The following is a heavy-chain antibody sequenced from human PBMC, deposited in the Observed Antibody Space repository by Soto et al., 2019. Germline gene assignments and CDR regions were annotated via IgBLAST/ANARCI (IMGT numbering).Heavy chain of an antibody. CDR2: ISGSGVSA. Sequence: GGSLGLGCAASGFIFSSYAMNWVRQAPGKGLEWVSGISGSGVSAYYADSVKGRFSISRDNSKNTLYLQMNSLRAEDTAIYYCVKVRGGFYTYYFDYWGQGTLVTVSS. V-gene: IGHV3-23*01. J-gene: IGHJ4*02. D-gene: IGHD3-10*01. CDR1: GFIFSSYA. CDR3: VKVRGGFYTYYFDY.